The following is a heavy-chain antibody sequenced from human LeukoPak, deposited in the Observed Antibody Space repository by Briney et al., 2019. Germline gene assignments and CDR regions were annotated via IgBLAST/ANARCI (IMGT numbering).Heavy chain of an antibody. D-gene: IGHD3-10*01. CDR1: GISLSNYG. V-gene: IGHV3-23*01. CDR2: ISERGGGT. Sequence: GGSLRLSCVVSGISLSNYGMTWVRQAPGKGLEWVSYISERGGGTTYADSVKGRFTISRDTSLNTLFLQMNNLRAEDTALYFCAKRGVVIRGILVIGYHQEAYHYDYWGQGTLVTVSS. CDR3: AKRGVVIRGILVIGYHQEAYHYDY. J-gene: IGHJ4*02.